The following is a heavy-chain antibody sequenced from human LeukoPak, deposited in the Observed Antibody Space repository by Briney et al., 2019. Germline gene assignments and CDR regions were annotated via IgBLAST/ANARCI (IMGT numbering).Heavy chain of an antibody. V-gene: IGHV3-7*03. Sequence: GGSLRLSCAVSGFTFSGFWMSWSRQAPGKGLEWVASINSDGSEGYYADVVKGRFTISRDNAKNSLYLQINSLRAEDTAVYYCARSSFSSSSSVWGQGTMVTVSS. CDR1: GFTFSGFW. CDR3: ARSSFSSSSSV. J-gene: IGHJ3*01. D-gene: IGHD6-6*01. CDR2: INSDGSEG.